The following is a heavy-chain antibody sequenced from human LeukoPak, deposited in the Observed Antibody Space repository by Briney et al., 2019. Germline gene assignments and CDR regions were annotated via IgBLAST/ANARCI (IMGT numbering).Heavy chain of an antibody. D-gene: IGHD6-6*01. CDR1: GGSISSSSYS. V-gene: IGHV4-39*01. Sequence: PSETLSLTCTVSGGSISSSSYSWGWIRQPPGKGLEWIGSIYYSGSTYYNPSLKSRVTISVDTSKNQFSLKLSSVTAADTAVYYCARRRYSSSSEDYWGQGTLVTVSS. J-gene: IGHJ4*02. CDR2: IYYSGST. CDR3: ARRRYSSSSEDY.